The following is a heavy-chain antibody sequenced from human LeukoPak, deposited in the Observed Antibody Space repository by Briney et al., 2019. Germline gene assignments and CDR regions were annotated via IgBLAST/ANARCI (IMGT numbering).Heavy chain of an antibody. J-gene: IGHJ4*02. V-gene: IGHV4-4*02. Sequence: KPSETLSLTCAVSGGSISSSNWWSWVRQPPGKGLEWIGEIYHSGSTNYNPSLKSRVTISVDKSKNQFSLKLSSVTAADTAVYYCASSMGKVRGSRDYWGQGTLVTVSS. D-gene: IGHD3-10*01. CDR2: IYHSGST. CDR1: GGSISSSNW. CDR3: ASSMGKVRGSRDY.